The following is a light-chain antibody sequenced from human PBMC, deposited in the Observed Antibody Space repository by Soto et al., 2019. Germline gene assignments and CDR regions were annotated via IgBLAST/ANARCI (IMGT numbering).Light chain of an antibody. V-gene: IGLV2-8*01. CDR1: SSDIGAHDY. Sequence: QSALTQPPSASGSPGQSVTISCTGTSSDIGAHDYVSWYQQHPGKAPKLMIFEVSTRPSGVPDRFSGSKSGNTASLTVSGLQADDEADYNCSSFPGSNNFEFGGGTKLTVL. CDR2: EVS. J-gene: IGLJ2*01. CDR3: SSFPGSNNFE.